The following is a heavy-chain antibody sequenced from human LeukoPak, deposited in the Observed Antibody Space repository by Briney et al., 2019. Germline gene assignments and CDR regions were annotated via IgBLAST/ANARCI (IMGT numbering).Heavy chain of an antibody. V-gene: IGHV4-34*01. CDR2: INHSGST. J-gene: IGHJ4*02. CDR1: GGSFSGYY. Sequence: SETLSLTCAVYGGSFSGYYWSWIRQPPGKGLEWIGEINHSGSTSYNPSLKSRVTISVDTSKNQFSLKLSSVTAADTAVYYCARGDGMATTYFDYWGQGTLVTVSS. CDR3: ARGDGMATTYFDY. D-gene: IGHD5-24*01.